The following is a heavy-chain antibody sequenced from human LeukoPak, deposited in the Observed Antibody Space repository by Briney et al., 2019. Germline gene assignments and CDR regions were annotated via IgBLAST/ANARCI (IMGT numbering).Heavy chain of an antibody. Sequence: ASVKVSCTASGGTFSSYAISWVRQAPGQGLEWMGRIIPILGIANYAQKFQGRVTITADKSTSTAYMELSSLRSEDTAVYYCARDQGYDILTGSPGPNWFDPWGQGALVTVSS. J-gene: IGHJ5*02. D-gene: IGHD3-9*01. CDR3: ARDQGYDILTGSPGPNWFDP. CDR1: GGTFSSYA. V-gene: IGHV1-69*04. CDR2: IIPILGIA.